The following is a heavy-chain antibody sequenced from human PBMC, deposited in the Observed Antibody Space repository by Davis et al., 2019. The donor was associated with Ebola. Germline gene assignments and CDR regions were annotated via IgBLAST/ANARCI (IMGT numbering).Heavy chain of an antibody. CDR3: AGQLELPDYYYYYGMDV. CDR1: GYTFTSYG. Sequence: ASVKVSCKASGYTFTSYGISWVRQAPGQGLEWMGWISAYNGNTNYAQKLQGRVTMTTDTSTSTAYMELRSLRSDDTAVYYCAGQLELPDYYYYYGMDVWGQGTTVTVSS. J-gene: IGHJ6*02. D-gene: IGHD1-7*01. CDR2: ISAYNGNT. V-gene: IGHV1-18*01.